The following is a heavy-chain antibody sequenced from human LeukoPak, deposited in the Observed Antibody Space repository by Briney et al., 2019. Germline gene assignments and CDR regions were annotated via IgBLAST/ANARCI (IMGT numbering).Heavy chain of an antibody. CDR1: GFIFSSYA. J-gene: IGHJ4*02. Sequence: PGGSLRLSCATSGFIFSSYAMSWVRQAPGKGLEWVSTVSGGGGSTWYADSVKGRFTISRDNSKNTLYLQMNSLRAEDTAVYYCATYVRGDFDYWGQGTLVTVSS. CDR2: VSGGGGST. V-gene: IGHV3-23*01. D-gene: IGHD3-10*02. CDR3: ATYVRGDFDY.